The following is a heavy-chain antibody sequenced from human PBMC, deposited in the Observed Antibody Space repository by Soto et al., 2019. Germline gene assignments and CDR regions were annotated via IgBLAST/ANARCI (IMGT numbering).Heavy chain of an antibody. J-gene: IGHJ4*02. Sequence: SETLSLTCTVSGGSISSGGYYWSWIRQHPGKGLEWIGYIYYSGSTYYNPSLKSRVTISVDTSKNQFSLKLSSVTAADTAVYYCARRGVVGPIMDPSYFDHWGQGTLVTVS. CDR2: IYYSGST. V-gene: IGHV4-31*03. D-gene: IGHD1-26*01. CDR1: GGSISSGGYY. CDR3: ARRGVVGPIMDPSYFDH.